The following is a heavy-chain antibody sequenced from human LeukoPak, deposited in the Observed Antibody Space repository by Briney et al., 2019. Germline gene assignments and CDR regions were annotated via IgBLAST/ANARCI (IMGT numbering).Heavy chain of an antibody. Sequence: SVTVSCKASGYTFTSYYMHWVRQAPGQGLEWMGIINPSGGSTSYAQKFQGRVTMTRDTSTSTVYMELSSLRSEDTAVYYCARVYPQYYFDYCGQGTLVTVSS. D-gene: IGHD4-11*01. CDR2: INPSGGST. CDR1: GYTFTSYY. J-gene: IGHJ4*02. V-gene: IGHV1-46*01. CDR3: ARVYPQYYFDY.